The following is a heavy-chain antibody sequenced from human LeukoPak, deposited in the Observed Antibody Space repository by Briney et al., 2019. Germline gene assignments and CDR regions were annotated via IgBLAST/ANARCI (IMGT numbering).Heavy chain of an antibody. J-gene: IGHJ6*03. CDR2: IKQDGSEK. Sequence: GGSLRLSCAASGFTFSGYWMSWVRQAPGKGLEWVANIKQDGSEKYYVDSVKGRFTISRDNAKNSLYLQMNSLRAEDTAVYYCARVGATHYYYYMDVWGKGTTVTVSS. CDR1: GFTFSGYW. V-gene: IGHV3-7*04. D-gene: IGHD1-26*01. CDR3: ARVGATHYYYYMDV.